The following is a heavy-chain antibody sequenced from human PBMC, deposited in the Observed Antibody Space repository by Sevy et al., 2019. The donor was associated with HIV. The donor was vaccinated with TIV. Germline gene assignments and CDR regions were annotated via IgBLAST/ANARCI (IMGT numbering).Heavy chain of an antibody. V-gene: IGHV3-13*01. J-gene: IGHJ5*02. D-gene: IGHD2-21*01. Sequence: GGSLRLSCAGYGFSFSGSDMHWVRQPTGKGLEWISSIGTLGDTFYADSVKGRFTISRDNAKSSLYLEMSSLRAGDTALYYCVRGLQTHCDRTACPLDHWSQGTLVTVSS. CDR3: VRGLQTHCDRTACPLDH. CDR1: GFSFSGSD. CDR2: IGTLGDT.